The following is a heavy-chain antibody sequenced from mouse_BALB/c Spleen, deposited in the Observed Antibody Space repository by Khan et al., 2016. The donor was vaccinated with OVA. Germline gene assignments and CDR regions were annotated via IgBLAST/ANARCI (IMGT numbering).Heavy chain of an antibody. CDR1: GHTFTKYG. Sequence: QIQLVQSGPELKKPGETVKISCKASGHTFTKYGMNWVKQAPGEGLKWMGWINTYTGEPTYADDFNGRFAFSLETSASTAYLEINNLKNEDTATYFCARPPYCSYVMDNWGQGTSVTVSS. CDR2: INTYTGEP. V-gene: IGHV9-3-1*01. J-gene: IGHJ4*01. CDR3: ARPPYCSYVMDN.